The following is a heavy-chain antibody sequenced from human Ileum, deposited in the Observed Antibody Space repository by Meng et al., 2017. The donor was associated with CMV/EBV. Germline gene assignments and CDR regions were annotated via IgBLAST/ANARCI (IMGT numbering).Heavy chain of an antibody. J-gene: IGHJ4*02. CDR1: GYTFTGYY. D-gene: IGHD2/OR15-2a*01. Sequence: VQVVKSGAEMKKPGASGKVSCKASGYTFTGYYMHWVRQAPGQGLEWMGWINPNSGGTNYAQKFQGRVTMTRDTPISTAYMELSRLTSDDTAVYYCARGGQGNTAFHYWGQGTLVTVSS. CDR3: ARGGQGNTAFHY. V-gene: IGHV1-2*02. CDR2: INPNSGGT.